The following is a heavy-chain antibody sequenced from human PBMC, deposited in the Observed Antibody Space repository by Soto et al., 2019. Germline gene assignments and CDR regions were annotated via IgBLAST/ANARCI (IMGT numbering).Heavy chain of an antibody. CDR1: GFTFSSYA. Sequence: QVQLVESGGGVVQPGRSLRLSCAASGFTFSSYAMHWVRQAPGKGLEWVAVISYDGSNKYYADSVKGRFTISRDNSKNTLYLQMNSLRAEDTAVYYCARGYYYGTTVTTPGGMGVWGQGTTVTVSS. D-gene: IGHD4-4*01. CDR3: ARGYYYGTTVTTPGGMGV. J-gene: IGHJ6*02. CDR2: ISYDGSNK. V-gene: IGHV3-30-3*01.